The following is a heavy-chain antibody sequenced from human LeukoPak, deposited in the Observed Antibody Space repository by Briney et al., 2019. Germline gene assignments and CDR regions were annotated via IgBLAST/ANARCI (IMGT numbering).Heavy chain of an antibody. Sequence: PSETLSLTCTVSGGSISSSSYYWGWIRQPPGKGLEWIGSIYHSGSTYYNPSLKSRVTISVDTSKNQFSLKLSSVTAADTAVYYCTRGAGTGWRFDSWGQGTLVTVSS. CDR1: GGSISSSSYY. J-gene: IGHJ4*02. CDR3: TRGAGTGWRFDS. V-gene: IGHV4-39*07. D-gene: IGHD6-19*01. CDR2: IYHSGST.